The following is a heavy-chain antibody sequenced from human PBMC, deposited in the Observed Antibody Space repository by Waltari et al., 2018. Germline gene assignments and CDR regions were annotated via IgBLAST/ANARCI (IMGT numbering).Heavy chain of an antibody. D-gene: IGHD6-19*01. Sequence: QVQLQESGPGLVKPSETLSLTCTVSGGSISRYSWRWIRQPPGKGREWIGYIYYSGSTNYTPSLKSRVTISVDTSKNQFSLKLSSVTAADTAVYYCAREGGGSGWEFDYWGQGTLVTVSS. V-gene: IGHV4-59*01. J-gene: IGHJ4*02. CDR3: AREGGGSGWEFDY. CDR1: GGSISRYS. CDR2: IYYSGST.